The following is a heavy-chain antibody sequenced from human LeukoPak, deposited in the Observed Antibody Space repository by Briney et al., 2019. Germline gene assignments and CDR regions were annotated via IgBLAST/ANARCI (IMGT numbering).Heavy chain of an antibody. V-gene: IGHV3-7*01. CDR2: IKQDGYEK. D-gene: IGHD1-26*01. J-gene: IGHJ4*02. Sequence: PGGSLRLSCAASGFTFSSYSMNWVRQTPEKGLEWVANIKQDGYEKYYVDSVKGRFTISRDNAKNSLYLQMSSLRADDTAVYYCARDKIVGPTTLDYWGQGTLVTVSS. CDR3: ARDKIVGPTTLDY. CDR1: GFTFSSYS.